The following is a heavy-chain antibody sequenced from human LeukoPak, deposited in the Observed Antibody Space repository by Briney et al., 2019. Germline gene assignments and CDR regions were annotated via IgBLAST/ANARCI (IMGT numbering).Heavy chain of an antibody. CDR2: ISGSGGST. V-gene: IGHV3-23*01. CDR1: GFTFSSYA. J-gene: IGHJ4*02. CDR3: AKIGSLSTTDAPCDY. Sequence: GGSLRLSCAASGFTFSSYAMSWVRQAPGKGLEWVSAISGSGGSTYYADSVKGRFTISRDNSKNTLYLQMNSLRAEDTAVYYRAKIGSLSTTDAPCDYWGQGTLVTVSS. D-gene: IGHD1-1*01.